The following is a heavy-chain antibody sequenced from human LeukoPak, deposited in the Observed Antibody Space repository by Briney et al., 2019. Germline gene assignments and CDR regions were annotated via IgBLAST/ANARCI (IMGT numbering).Heavy chain of an antibody. V-gene: IGHV3-30*18. Sequence: GRSLRLSCAASGFTFSSYGMHWVRQAPGKGLEWVAVISYDGSNKYYADSVKGRFTISRDNSKNMLYLQMNSLRAEDTAVYYCAKDIGQLWYFYYYYYGMDVWGKGTTVTVSS. CDR3: AKDIGQLWYFYYYYYGMDV. CDR1: GFTFSSYG. CDR2: ISYDGSNK. D-gene: IGHD5-18*01. J-gene: IGHJ6*04.